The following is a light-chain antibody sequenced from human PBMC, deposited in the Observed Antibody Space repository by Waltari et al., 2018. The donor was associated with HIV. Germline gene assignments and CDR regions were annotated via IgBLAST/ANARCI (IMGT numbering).Light chain of an antibody. CDR3: AAWDGSLSVVL. CDR2: RNN. V-gene: IGLV1-47*01. Sequence: QSELTQPPSASGTSGQRVTISCSGSSSKLLIYRNNQRPSGVPDRFSGSKSGTSASLAISGLRSDDEADYYCAAWDGSLSVVLFGGGTKLTVL. CDR1: SS. J-gene: IGLJ3*02.